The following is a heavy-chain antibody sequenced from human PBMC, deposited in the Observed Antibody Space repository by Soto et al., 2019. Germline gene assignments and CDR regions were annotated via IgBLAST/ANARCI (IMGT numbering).Heavy chain of an antibody. CDR2: ISSNGGTT. CDR1: GFTFSSYD. V-gene: IGHV3-64*01. J-gene: IGHJ4*02. Sequence: EVQLAESGGGMVQPGGSLRLSCVASGFTFSSYDMHWVRQAPGKGLEYVSSISSNGGTTYYGNSVKGRFTISRDNSKNTLYLPMGSLRAEDMAVYYCVRRVSGNYDYCGQGTLVTVSS. CDR3: VRRVSGNYDY. D-gene: IGHD1-7*01.